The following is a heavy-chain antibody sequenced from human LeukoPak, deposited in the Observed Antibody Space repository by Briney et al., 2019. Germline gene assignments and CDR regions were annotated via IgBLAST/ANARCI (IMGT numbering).Heavy chain of an antibody. CDR1: GGSISSYY. V-gene: IGHV4-59*01. CDR3: ARSINYYYYGMDV. D-gene: IGHD1-14*01. Sequence: SETLSLTCTVSGGSISSYYWSWIRQPPGKGLEWIGYIYYSGSTNYNPSLKSRVTISVDTSKNQFSLKLSSVTAADTAVYYCARSINYYYYGMDVWGQGTTVTVSS. CDR2: IYYSGST. J-gene: IGHJ6*02.